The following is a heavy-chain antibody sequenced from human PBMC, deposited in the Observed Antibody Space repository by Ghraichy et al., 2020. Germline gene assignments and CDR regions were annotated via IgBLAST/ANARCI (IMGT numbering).Heavy chain of an antibody. Sequence: GGSLRLSCAASGFIFSSYNMNWVRQAPGKGLEWVSYISTSSSTIYYADSVKGRFTISRDNAKNSLYLQMNSLRDEDTAVYYCARRFTIFGVAPFDYWGRGTLVTVSS. CDR3: ARRFTIFGVAPFDY. D-gene: IGHD3-3*01. V-gene: IGHV3-48*02. CDR1: GFIFSSYN. CDR2: ISTSSSTI. J-gene: IGHJ4*02.